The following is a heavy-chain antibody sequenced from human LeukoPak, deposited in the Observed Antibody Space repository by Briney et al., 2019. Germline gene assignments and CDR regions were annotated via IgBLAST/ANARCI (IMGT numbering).Heavy chain of an antibody. CDR3: SRLDMYNWKYCFDY. V-gene: IGHV4-59*08. Sequence: SETLSLTCTVSGGSISSYYWSWIRQPPGKGLEWIGYIYYSGSTNYNPSLKSRVTISVDTSKNQFSLKLNSVTAADTAVYYCSRLDMYNWKYCFDYWGQGTLVTVSS. CDR1: GGSISSYY. D-gene: IGHD1-1*01. CDR2: IYYSGST. J-gene: IGHJ4*02.